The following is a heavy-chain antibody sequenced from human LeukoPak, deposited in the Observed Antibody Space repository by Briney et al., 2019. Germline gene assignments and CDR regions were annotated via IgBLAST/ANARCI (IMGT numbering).Heavy chain of an antibody. CDR2: IYTSGST. J-gene: IGHJ4*02. D-gene: IGHD6-25*01. Sequence: SETLSLTCTVSGGSISSYYWSWIRQPPGKGLVWIGYIYTSGSTNYNPSLKSRVTMSVDTSKNQFSLKLSSVTAADTAVYYCARSGGSTPDYWGQGTLVTVSS. CDR3: ARSGGSTPDY. CDR1: GGSISSYY. V-gene: IGHV4-4*09.